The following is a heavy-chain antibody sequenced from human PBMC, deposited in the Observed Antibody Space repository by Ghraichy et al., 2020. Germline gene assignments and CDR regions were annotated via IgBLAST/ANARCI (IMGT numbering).Heavy chain of an antibody. Sequence: GGSLRLSCAVSGFTVSSNYMSWVRQAPGKGLEWVSIIYTGGSTYYADSVKGRFTISRDNSKNTLYLQMNSLRVEDTAVYYCARVWDYDSTGYYWGGAAFDYWGQGTLVTVSS. CDR2: IYTGGST. CDR1: GFTVSSNY. J-gene: IGHJ4*02. V-gene: IGHV3-53*01. CDR3: ARVWDYDSTGYYWGGAAFDY. D-gene: IGHD3-22*01.